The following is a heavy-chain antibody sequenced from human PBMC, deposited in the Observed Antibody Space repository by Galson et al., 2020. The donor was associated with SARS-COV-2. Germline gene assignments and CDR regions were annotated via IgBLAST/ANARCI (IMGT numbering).Heavy chain of an antibody. CDR3: ARGPYYFLTSGCSSQKGGGWSCDS. CDR1: GGSISSAGSS. D-gene: IGHD3-22*01. J-gene: IGHJ4*02. V-gene: IGHV4-30-2*01. Sequence: SETLSLTCGVSGGSISSAGSSWSWIRQPPGKALEWIGYIYHTGSPYYNPSLKSRVTISADRSKNQFSLNLSSVTAADTAVYFCARGPYYFLTSGCSSQKGGGWSCDSWGQGTLVTVSS. CDR2: IYHTGSP.